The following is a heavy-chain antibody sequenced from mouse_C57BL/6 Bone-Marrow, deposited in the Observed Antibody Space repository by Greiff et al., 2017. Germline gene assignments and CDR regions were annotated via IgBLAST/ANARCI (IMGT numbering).Heavy chain of an antibody. CDR3: TTLLLGRYYAMDY. J-gene: IGHJ4*01. V-gene: IGHV14-4*01. CDR1: GFNIKDDY. CDR2: IDPENGDA. Sequence: VQLQQSGAELVRPGASVKLSCTASGFNIKDDYMHWVKQRPEQGLEWIGWIDPENGDAEYASKFQGKATITADTSSNTAYLQLSILTSEDTAVYYCTTLLLGRYYAMDYWGQGTSVTVAS. D-gene: IGHD2-1*01.